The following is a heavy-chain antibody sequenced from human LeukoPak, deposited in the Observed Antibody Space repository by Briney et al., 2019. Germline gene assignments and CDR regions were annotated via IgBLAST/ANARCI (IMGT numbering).Heavy chain of an antibody. V-gene: IGHV3-30*18. Sequence: GGSLRLSCAASGFTFNSYSMNWVRQAPGKGLEWVAVISYDGSNEYYADSVKGRFTISRDNSKNTLYLQMSSLRAEDTAVYYCAKEFNRGLPDYWGQGTLVTVPS. CDR3: AKEFNRGLPDY. J-gene: IGHJ4*02. CDR1: GFTFNSYS. CDR2: ISYDGSNE. D-gene: IGHD2-21*01.